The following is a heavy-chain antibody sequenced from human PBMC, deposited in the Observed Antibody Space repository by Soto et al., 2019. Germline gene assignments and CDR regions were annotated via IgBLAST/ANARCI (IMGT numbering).Heavy chain of an antibody. J-gene: IGHJ4*02. Sequence: QVQLQESGPGLVKPSGTLSLTCAVSGGSISSSNWWSWVRQPPGKGLEWIGEIYHSGNTNYNPSLKXRITLAXXKSRNQFSLKLSSVTAADTAVYYCARRWGEGRVDYWGQGTLVTVSS. CDR3: ARRWGEGRVDY. CDR1: GGSISSSNW. D-gene: IGHD3-10*01. V-gene: IGHV4-4*02. CDR2: IYHSGNT.